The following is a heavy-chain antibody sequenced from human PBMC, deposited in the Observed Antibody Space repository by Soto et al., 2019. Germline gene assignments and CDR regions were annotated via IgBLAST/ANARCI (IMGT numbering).Heavy chain of an antibody. CDR3: ARAPSYGSPPGMDV. CDR1: EFTFSSYV. Sequence: ESGGGVVQPGRSLRLSCAASEFTFSSYVMHWVRQAPGKGLEWVAVISYDGSIKYYADSVKGRFTISRDNSKNTLYLQMNSLRAEDTAVYYCARAPSYGSPPGMDVWGQGTTVTVSS. CDR2: ISYDGSIK. D-gene: IGHD4-17*01. J-gene: IGHJ6*02. V-gene: IGHV3-30-3*01.